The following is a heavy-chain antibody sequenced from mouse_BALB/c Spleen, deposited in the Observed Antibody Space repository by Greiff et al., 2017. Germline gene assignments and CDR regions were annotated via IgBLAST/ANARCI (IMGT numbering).Heavy chain of an antibody. CDR1: GYSSTGYY. CDR3: ARSNYDVYDVDY. J-gene: IGHJ2*01. V-gene: IGHV1S34*01. CDR2: ISCYHGAT. D-gene: IGHD1-2*01. Sequence: LVKTGASVPISCKASGYSSTGYYMHWVKQSPGTRLEWIGYISCYHGATRANQKSTGKATFTVDTSSSTAYMQFNSLTSEDSAVYYCARSNYDVYDVDYWGQGATLTVSA.